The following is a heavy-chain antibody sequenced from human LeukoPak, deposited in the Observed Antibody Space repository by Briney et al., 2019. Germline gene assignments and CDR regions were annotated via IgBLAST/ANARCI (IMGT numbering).Heavy chain of an antibody. D-gene: IGHD3-3*01. CDR3: ARFTIPDAFDI. CDR1: GGSISSSSYY. J-gene: IGHJ3*02. Sequence: SETLSLTCTVSGGSISSSSYYWGWIRQPPGKGLEWIGSIHYSGSTYYNPSLKSRVTISVDTSKNQFSLKLSSVTAADTAVYYCARFTIPDAFDIWGQGTMVTVSS. V-gene: IGHV4-39*07. CDR2: IHYSGST.